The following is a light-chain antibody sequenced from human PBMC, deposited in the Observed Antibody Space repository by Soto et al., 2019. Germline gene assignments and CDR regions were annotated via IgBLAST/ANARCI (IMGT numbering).Light chain of an antibody. CDR1: NIGSQS. Sequence: LAQAPSVWVAPGQTARISCGGNNIGSQSVHWYQQKPGQAPVLVVYDDADRPSGVPERFSGSKSGNMATLTISRVEAGDEADYYCQVCESNSVFVYGIGTKVTVL. V-gene: IGLV3-21*02. CDR2: DDA. CDR3: QVCESNSVFV. J-gene: IGLJ1*01.